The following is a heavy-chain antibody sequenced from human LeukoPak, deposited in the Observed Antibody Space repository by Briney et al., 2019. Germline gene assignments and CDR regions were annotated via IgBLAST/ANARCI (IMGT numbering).Heavy chain of an antibody. D-gene: IGHD3-10*01. Sequence: GGSLRLSCAASGFTFSSYWMHWVRQAPGKGLVWVSRINSDGSSTSYADSVKGRFTISRDNAKNTLYLQMNSLRAEDTAVYYCARARRFGETPNWFDPWGQGTLVTVSS. CDR3: ARARRFGETPNWFDP. CDR1: GFTFSSYW. V-gene: IGHV3-74*01. CDR2: INSDGSST. J-gene: IGHJ5*02.